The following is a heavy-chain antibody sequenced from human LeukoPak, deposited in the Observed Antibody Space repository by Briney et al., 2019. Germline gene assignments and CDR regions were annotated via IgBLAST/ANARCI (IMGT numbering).Heavy chain of an antibody. CDR1: GFTFSGSA. CDR2: IRSTANGYAT. V-gene: IGHV3-73*01. J-gene: IGHJ4*02. CDR3: TGNYYGSGSYADFDY. Sequence: GGSLSLSCAASGFTFSGSALRWVRQASGKGLEWVGRIRSTANGYATAYAASVKGRFTISRDDSKNTAYLQMDSLKTEDTAVYYCTGNYYGSGSYADFDYWGQGTLVTVSS. D-gene: IGHD3-10*01.